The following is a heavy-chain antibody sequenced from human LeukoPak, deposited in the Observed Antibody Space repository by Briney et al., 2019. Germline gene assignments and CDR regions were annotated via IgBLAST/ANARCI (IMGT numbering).Heavy chain of an antibody. CDR1: GFTFSSYA. J-gene: IGHJ4*02. D-gene: IGHD6-19*01. CDR3: AKDGDSSGWYTRRAYYFDY. Sequence: PGGSLRLSCAASGFTFSSYAMSWVRQAPGKGLEWVSAISGSGGSTYYADSVKGRFTISRDNSKNTLYLQMNSLRAEDTAVYYCAKDGDSSGWYTRRAYYFDYWGQGTLVTVSS. CDR2: ISGSGGST. V-gene: IGHV3-23*01.